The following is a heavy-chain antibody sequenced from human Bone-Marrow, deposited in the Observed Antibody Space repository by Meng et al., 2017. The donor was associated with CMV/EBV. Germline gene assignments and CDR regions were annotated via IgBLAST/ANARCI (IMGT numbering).Heavy chain of an antibody. CDR2: ISWDGGST. Sequence: GGSLRLSCAASGFTFDDYTMHWDRQAPGKGLEWVSLISWDGGSTYYADSVKGRFTISRDNSKNSLYLQMNSLRTEDTALYYCAKDMALHDAFDIWGQRTMVTVSS. CDR1: GFTFDDYT. CDR3: AKDMALHDAFDI. V-gene: IGHV3-43*01. J-gene: IGHJ3*02.